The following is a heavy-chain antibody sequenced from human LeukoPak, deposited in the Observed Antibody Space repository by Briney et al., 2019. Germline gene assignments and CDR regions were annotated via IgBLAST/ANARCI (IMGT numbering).Heavy chain of an antibody. J-gene: IGHJ4*02. V-gene: IGHV4-38-2*01. CDR2: IYHSGST. CDR1: GFTFSSYW. D-gene: IGHD6-13*01. Sequence: GSLRLSCAASGFTFSSYWMGWVRQAPGKGLEWIGSIYHSGSTYYNPSLKSRVTISVDTSKNQFSLKLSSVTAADTAVYYCANQAIIAAAGGALDYWGQGTLVTVSS. CDR3: ANQAIIAAAGGALDY.